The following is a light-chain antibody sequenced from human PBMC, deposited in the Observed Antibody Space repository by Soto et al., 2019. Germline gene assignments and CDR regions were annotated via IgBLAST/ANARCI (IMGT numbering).Light chain of an antibody. J-gene: IGLJ2*01. CDR3: SSYTSDITHV. Sequence: QSALTQPASVSGSPGQSITISCTGTSSDVGGYNYVSWYQQHPGEVPKLLIYEVTTRPSGVSNRFSGSKSGNTASLTIPGLQAEDEADYYCSSYTSDITHVFGGGTKLTVL. CDR2: EVT. CDR1: SSDVGGYNY. V-gene: IGLV2-14*01.